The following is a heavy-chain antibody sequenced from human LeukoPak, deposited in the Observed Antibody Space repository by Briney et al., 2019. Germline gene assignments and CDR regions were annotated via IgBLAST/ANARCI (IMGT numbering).Heavy chain of an antibody. CDR2: MNPNSGNT. D-gene: IGHD5-12*01. J-gene: IGHJ5*02. Sequence: ASVKVSCTASGYTFTNYDINWVRQATGQGLEWMGWMNPNSGNTDYAQNFPGRFTMTRNPSISTAYMELSSLVSEDTAVYYCARGTGSWLRLTRWFDPWGQGTLVTVSS. CDR3: ARGTGSWLRLTRWFDP. CDR1: GYTFTNYD. V-gene: IGHV1-8*01.